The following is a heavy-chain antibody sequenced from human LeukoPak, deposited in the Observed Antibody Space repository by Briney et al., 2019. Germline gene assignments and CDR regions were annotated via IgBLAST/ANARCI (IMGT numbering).Heavy chain of an antibody. Sequence: SETLSLTCSVSGGSIGTYYWSWIRQSPGKGLEWVGYVYYSGSAEYNPSPQSRVTISVDTSKIQFSLKLSSVTAADTAVYYCARGRDFRSGYSFDYWGQGTLVTVSS. J-gene: IGHJ4*02. CDR1: GGSIGTYY. V-gene: IGHV4-59*01. CDR3: ARGRDFRSGYSFDY. D-gene: IGHD3-3*01. CDR2: VYYSGSA.